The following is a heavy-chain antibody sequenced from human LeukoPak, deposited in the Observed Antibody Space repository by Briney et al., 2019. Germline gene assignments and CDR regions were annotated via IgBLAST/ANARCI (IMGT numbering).Heavy chain of an antibody. CDR2: ISGSGGST. Sequence: GGSLRLSCAASGFTFSSYAMSWVRQAPGKGLEWVSAISGSGGSTYYADSVKGRFTISRDNSKNTLYLQMNSLRAEDTAVYYCAKDGYYGSGSYYNYYFDYWDQGTLVTVSS. CDR3: AKDGYYGSGSYYNYYFDY. V-gene: IGHV3-23*01. J-gene: IGHJ4*02. D-gene: IGHD3-10*01. CDR1: GFTFSSYA.